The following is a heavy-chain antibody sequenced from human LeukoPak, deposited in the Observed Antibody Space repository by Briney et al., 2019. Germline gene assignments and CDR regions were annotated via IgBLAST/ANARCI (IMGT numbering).Heavy chain of an antibody. Sequence: SVKVSCKASGGTFSSYAISWVRQAPGQGLEWMGGIIPIFGTANYAQKFQGRVTITADKSTSTAYMELRSLRSDDTAVYYCARDWKLGFDYWGQGTLVTVSS. V-gene: IGHV1-69*06. CDR3: ARDWKLGFDY. D-gene: IGHD4-23*01. CDR1: GGTFSSYA. J-gene: IGHJ4*02. CDR2: IIPIFGTA.